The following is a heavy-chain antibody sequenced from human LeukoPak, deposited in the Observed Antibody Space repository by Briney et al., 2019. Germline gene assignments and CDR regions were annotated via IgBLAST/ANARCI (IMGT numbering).Heavy chain of an antibody. Sequence: GGSLRLSCAASGFTFSSYAMSWARQAPGKGLEWVSAISGSGGSTYYADSVKGRFTIFRVNSKNPLYLKMTSLRAEDTAVYYCAKEIGYSSGWPNPAWGQGTLVTVSS. V-gene: IGHV3-23*01. J-gene: IGHJ5*02. CDR2: ISGSGGST. CDR3: AKEIGYSSGWPNPA. D-gene: IGHD6-19*01. CDR1: GFTFSSYA.